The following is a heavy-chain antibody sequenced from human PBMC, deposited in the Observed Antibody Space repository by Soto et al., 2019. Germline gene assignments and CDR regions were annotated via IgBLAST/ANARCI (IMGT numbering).Heavy chain of an antibody. J-gene: IGHJ4*02. CDR3: ARPHNFEYSSPPFDY. V-gene: IGHV4-59*01. CDR2: IYYSGST. Sequence: SETLSLTCTVSGGSISSYYWSWIRQPPGKGLEWIGHIYYSGSTNYNPSLKSRVTISVDTSKNQFSLKLSSVTASDTAVYDRARPHNFEYSSPPFDYWGQGTLVTVSS. D-gene: IGHD6-6*01. CDR1: GGSISSYY.